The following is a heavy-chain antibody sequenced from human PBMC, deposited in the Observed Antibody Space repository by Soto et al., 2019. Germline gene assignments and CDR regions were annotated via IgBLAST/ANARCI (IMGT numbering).Heavy chain of an antibody. CDR2: IYYSGST. J-gene: IGHJ4*02. V-gene: IGHV4-59*12. CDR3: ARADTAMTTPFDY. Sequence: PSETLSLTCTVSGGSISSYYWSWIRQPPGKGLEWIGSIYYSGSTNYNPSLKSRVTISVDTSKNQFSLKVTSVTAADTAMYYCARADTAMTTPFDYWGQGTLVTVSS. D-gene: IGHD5-18*01. CDR1: GGSISSYY.